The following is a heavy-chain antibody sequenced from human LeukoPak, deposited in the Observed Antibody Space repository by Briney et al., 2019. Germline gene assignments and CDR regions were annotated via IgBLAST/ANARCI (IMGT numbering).Heavy chain of an antibody. V-gene: IGHV4-4*07. CDR1: GGSISPYY. D-gene: IGHD2-15*01. Sequence: SETLSLTCTVSGGSISPYYWSWIRQPAGKGLEWIGRIYTSGSTNYSPSLKSRVTISVDTSKNQFSLKLNSVTAADTAVYYCAREREGPYGYLDYWGQGTLVTVSS. J-gene: IGHJ4*02. CDR2: IYTSGST. CDR3: AREREGPYGYLDY.